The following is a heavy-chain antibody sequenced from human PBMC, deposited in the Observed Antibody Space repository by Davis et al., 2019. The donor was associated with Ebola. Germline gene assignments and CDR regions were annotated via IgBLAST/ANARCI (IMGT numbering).Heavy chain of an antibody. D-gene: IGHD5-24*01. V-gene: IGHV1-69*04. Sequence: SVKVSCKASGGTFSSYAISWVRQAPGQGLEWMGRIIPILGIANYAQKFQGRVTITADKSTSTAYMELSSLRSEDTAVYYCARDEGLESQQRESAFDIWGQGTMVTVSS. CDR3: ARDEGLESQQRESAFDI. CDR2: IIPILGIA. CDR1: GGTFSSYA. J-gene: IGHJ3*02.